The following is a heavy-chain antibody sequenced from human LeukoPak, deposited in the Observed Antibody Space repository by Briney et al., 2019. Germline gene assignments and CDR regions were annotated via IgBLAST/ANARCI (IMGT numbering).Heavy chain of an antibody. J-gene: IGHJ5*02. V-gene: IGHV3-23*01. CDR2: ISCSGCNT. CDR3: AKRRGPVWFGELHH. D-gene: IGHD3-10*01. Sequence: QTGGSLRLSCAASGFTFSSYAMSWVRQAPGKGLEWVSSISCSGCNTYYADSGKGRFTSSRDNSKNSLYLQMNSLIAEDTAVYYCAKRRGPVWFGELHHWGQGPLVRVFS. CDR1: GFTFSSYA.